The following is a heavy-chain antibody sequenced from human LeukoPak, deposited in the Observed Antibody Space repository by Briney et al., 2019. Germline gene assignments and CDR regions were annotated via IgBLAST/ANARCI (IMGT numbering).Heavy chain of an antibody. CDR1: GFTFSDHY. D-gene: IGHD3-9*01. J-gene: IGHJ4*02. CDR3: AREPGTYDILTGGFDY. V-gene: IGHV3-72*01. CDR2: TRNKANSYTT. Sequence: GGSLRLSCAASGFTFSDHYMDWVRQAPGKGLEWVGRTRNKANSYTTEYAPSVKGGFTISRDDSKNSLYLQMNSLKTEDTAVYYCAREPGTYDILTGGFDYWGQGTLVTVSS.